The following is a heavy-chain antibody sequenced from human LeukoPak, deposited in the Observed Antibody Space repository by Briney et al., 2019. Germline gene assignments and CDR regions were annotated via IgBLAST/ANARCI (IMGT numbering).Heavy chain of an antibody. D-gene: IGHD5-18*01. CDR2: IYSGGST. V-gene: IGHV3-66*01. CDR3: ASILTAPFDY. CDR1: GFTFSDYE. J-gene: IGHJ4*02. Sequence: PGGSLRLSCAASGFTFSDYEMNWVRQAPGKGLEWVSVIYSGGSTYYADSVKGRFTISRDNSKNTLYLQMNSLRAEDTAVYYCASILTAPFDYWGQGTLVTVSS.